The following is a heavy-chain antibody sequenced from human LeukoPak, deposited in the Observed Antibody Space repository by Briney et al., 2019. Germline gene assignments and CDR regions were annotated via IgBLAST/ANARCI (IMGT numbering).Heavy chain of an antibody. Sequence: SETLSLTCAVYGGSFSGYYWSWIRQPPGKGLEWIGEINHSGSTNYNPSLKSRVTISVDTSKNQFSLKLSSVTAADTAVYCCARGLRIAAAGTLGYWGQGTLVTVSS. CDR3: ARGLRIAAAGTLGY. J-gene: IGHJ4*02. CDR1: GGSFSGYY. CDR2: INHSGST. V-gene: IGHV4-34*01. D-gene: IGHD6-13*01.